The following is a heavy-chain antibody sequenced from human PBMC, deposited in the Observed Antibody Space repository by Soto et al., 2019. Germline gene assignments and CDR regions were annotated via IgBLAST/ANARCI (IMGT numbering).Heavy chain of an antibody. CDR3: AKGGVVRGTFDY. Sequence: DVQLVESGGGLVQPGRSLRLSCAASGFTFDDYAMHWVRQAPGKGLEWVSGISWNSGSIGYADSVKGRFTISRDNAKNSLYLQRNSLRAEDTALYYCAKGGVVRGTFDYWGQATLVTVSS. D-gene: IGHD3-10*01. V-gene: IGHV3-9*01. CDR2: ISWNSGSI. J-gene: IGHJ4*02. CDR1: GFTFDDYA.